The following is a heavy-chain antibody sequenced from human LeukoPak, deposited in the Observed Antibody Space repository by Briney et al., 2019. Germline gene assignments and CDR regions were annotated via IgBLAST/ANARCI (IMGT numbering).Heavy chain of an antibody. V-gene: IGHV4-39*01. CDR3: ARRGAARAYNWFDA. CDR1: GGSISSSSYY. D-gene: IGHD1-26*01. CDR2: IYYSGSA. J-gene: IGHJ5*02. Sequence: PSETLSLTCTVSGGSISSSSYYWGWIRQPPGKGLEWIGSIYYSGSAYYNPSLNSRVTISVDTSKNQFSLKLSSVTAADTAVYYCARRGAARAYNWFDAWGQGTLVTVSS.